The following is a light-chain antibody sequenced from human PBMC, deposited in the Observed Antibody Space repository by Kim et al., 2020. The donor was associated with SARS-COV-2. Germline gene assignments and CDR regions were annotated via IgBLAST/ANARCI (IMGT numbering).Light chain of an antibody. CDR1: QSVSSSN. Sequence: SPGERATHSCRASQSVSSSNLAWYQQKPGQPPRLLMYDASSRATGIPDRFSGSGSGTDFTLTISRLEPEDFDVYYCQQYGSTPLTFGGGTKVDIK. V-gene: IGKV3-20*01. CDR3: QQYGSTPLT. CDR2: DAS. J-gene: IGKJ4*01.